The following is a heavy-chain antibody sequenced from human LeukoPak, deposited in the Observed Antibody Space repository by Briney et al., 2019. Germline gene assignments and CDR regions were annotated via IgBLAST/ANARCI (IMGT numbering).Heavy chain of an antibody. CDR2: IYSDDST. Sequence: GGSLRLSCAASGFTVSSNYMSWVRQAPGKGLEWVSVIYSDDSTYYADSVKGRFTISRDNSKNTLYLQMNSLRAEDTAVYYCARVQGSGQPRWYWGQGTLVTVS. CDR3: ARVQGSGQPRWY. J-gene: IGHJ4*02. D-gene: IGHD2-15*01. V-gene: IGHV3-66*01. CDR1: GFTVSSNY.